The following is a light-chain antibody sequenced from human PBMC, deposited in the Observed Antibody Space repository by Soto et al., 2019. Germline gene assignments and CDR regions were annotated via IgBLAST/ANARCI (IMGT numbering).Light chain of an antibody. CDR1: QSISSW. Sequence: DIPMTQSPSTLSASVGDRVTITCRASQSISSWLAWYQQKPGKAPKLLIYDASSLESGVPSRFSGSGSGKEFTLTISSLQPDDFATYYCQQYNSYPWTFGQGTKVEIK. V-gene: IGKV1-5*01. J-gene: IGKJ1*01. CDR2: DAS. CDR3: QQYNSYPWT.